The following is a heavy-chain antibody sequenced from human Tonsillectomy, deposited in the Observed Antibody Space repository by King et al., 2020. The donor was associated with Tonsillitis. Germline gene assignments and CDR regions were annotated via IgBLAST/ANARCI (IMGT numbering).Heavy chain of an antibody. Sequence: VQLVESGGGLVKPGGSLRLSCAASGFTFSDYYMSWIRQAPGKGLEWVSYISSSSSYTNYADSVKGRFTISRDNAKNSLYLQMNSLRAEDTAVYYCAGYYYDSSGYYLDYWGQGTLVTVSS. D-gene: IGHD3-22*01. CDR3: AGYYYDSSGYYLDY. CDR1: GFTFSDYY. J-gene: IGHJ4*02. CDR2: ISSSSSYT. V-gene: IGHV3-11*05.